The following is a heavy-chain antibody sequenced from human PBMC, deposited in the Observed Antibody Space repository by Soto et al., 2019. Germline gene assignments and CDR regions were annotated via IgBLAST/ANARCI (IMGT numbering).Heavy chain of an antibody. V-gene: IGHV1-24*01. Sequence: ASVKVSCKVSGYTLTELSMQWVRQAPGKGLEWMGGFDPEDGETIYAQKFQGRVTMTEDTSTDTAYMELSSLRSEDTAVYYCATPGPYSSGRYFDYWGQGTLVTVSS. CDR2: FDPEDGET. CDR3: ATPGPYSSGRYFDY. D-gene: IGHD6-19*01. CDR1: GYTLTELS. J-gene: IGHJ4*02.